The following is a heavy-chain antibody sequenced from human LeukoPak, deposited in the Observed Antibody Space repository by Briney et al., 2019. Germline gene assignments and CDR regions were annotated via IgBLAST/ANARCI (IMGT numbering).Heavy chain of an antibody. CDR2: IYPGDSDT. D-gene: IGHD2-2*01. V-gene: IGHV5-51*01. Sequence: GESLKISCKGSGYSFTSYWIGWVRQTPGKGLEWMGIIYPGDSDTRYSPSFQGQVTISADKSISTAYLQWSSLKASDTAMYYCARLPKYCSSTSCPRKYYYYMDVWGKGTTVTVSS. J-gene: IGHJ6*03. CDR1: GYSFTSYW. CDR3: ARLPKYCSSTSCPRKYYYYMDV.